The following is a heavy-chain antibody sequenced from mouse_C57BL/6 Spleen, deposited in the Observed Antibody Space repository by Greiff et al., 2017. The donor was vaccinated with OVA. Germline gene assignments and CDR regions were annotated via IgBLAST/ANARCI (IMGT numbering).Heavy chain of an antibody. J-gene: IGHJ4*01. CDR3: TRDGYDYDDGGYAMDY. Sequence: VQLQQSGTVLARPGASVKMSCKTSGYTFTSYWMHWVKQRPGQGLEWIGAIDPGNSDTSYNQKFKGKAKLTAVTSASTAYMELSSLTNEDSAVYYCTRDGYDYDDGGYAMDYWGQGTSVTVSS. V-gene: IGHV1-5*01. D-gene: IGHD2-4*01. CDR2: IDPGNSDT. CDR1: GYTFTSYW.